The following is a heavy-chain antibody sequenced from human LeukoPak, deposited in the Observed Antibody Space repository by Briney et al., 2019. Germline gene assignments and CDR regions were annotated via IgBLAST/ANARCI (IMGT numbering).Heavy chain of an antibody. Sequence: GGSLRLSCAASGFNFGTYEMNWVRQAPGKGLEWVSSIGSSSGYIYYADSVKGRFTISRDNAKNSLYLQMNSLRAEDTAVYYCARDSVSYNWNYQDYWGQGTLVTVSS. J-gene: IGHJ4*02. CDR2: IGSSSGYI. CDR3: ARDSVSYNWNYQDY. D-gene: IGHD1-7*01. CDR1: GFNFGTYE. V-gene: IGHV3-21*01.